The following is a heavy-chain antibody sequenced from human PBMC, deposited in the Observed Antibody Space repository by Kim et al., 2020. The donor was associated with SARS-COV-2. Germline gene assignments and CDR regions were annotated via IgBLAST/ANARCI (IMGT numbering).Heavy chain of an antibody. CDR2: ISSSSSYI. CDR3: AREFRGLQGDSDY. J-gene: IGHJ4*02. CDR1: GFTFSSYS. V-gene: IGHV3-21*01. D-gene: IGHD1-26*01. Sequence: GGSLRLSCAASGFTFSSYSMNWVRQAPGKGLEWVSSISSSSSYIYYADSVKGRFTISRDNAKNSLYLQMNSLRAEDTAVYYCAREFRGLQGDSDYWGQGTLVTVSS.